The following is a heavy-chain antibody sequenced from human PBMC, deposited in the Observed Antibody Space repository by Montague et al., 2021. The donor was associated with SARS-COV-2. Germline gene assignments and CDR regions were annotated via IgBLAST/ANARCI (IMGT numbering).Heavy chain of an antibody. D-gene: IGHD3-10*01. CDR1: GDSISDYY. CDR2: IFRSGAT. J-gene: IGHJ6*02. Sequence: SETLSLTCTVSGDSISDYYWSWIRQPPGMGPEWIGHIFRSGATNYNPPLKSRVIISLDTSKSQFSLRLSSVTAADTAIYYCARTSRGSRYFYGVDVWGQGTTVTVSS. V-gene: IGHV4-59*01. CDR3: ARTSRGSRYFYGVDV.